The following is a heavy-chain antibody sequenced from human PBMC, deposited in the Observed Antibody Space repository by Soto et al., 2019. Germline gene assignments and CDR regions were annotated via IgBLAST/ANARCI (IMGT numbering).Heavy chain of an antibody. J-gene: IGHJ3*02. V-gene: IGHV4-59*01. D-gene: IGHD4-17*01. Sequence: QVQLQESGPGLVKPSETLSFTCTVSGGSISSYYWSWIRQPPGKGLEWIGYIYYSGSTNYNPSLKSRVTISVDTSKNQFSLKLSSVTDADTAVYYCAGSMTTVTTGAFDIWGQGTMVTVSS. CDR1: GGSISSYY. CDR3: AGSMTTVTTGAFDI. CDR2: IYYSGST.